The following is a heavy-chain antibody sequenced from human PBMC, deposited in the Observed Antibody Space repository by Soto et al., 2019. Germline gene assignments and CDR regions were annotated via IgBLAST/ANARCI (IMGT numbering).Heavy chain of an antibody. CDR1: GFTFSDYD. J-gene: IGHJ6*02. CDR3: ARDLSGGNYYYHGLDV. CDR2: ITSNSIYK. V-gene: IGHV3-21*01. D-gene: IGHD1-26*01. Sequence: PGGSLRLSCAASGFTFSDYDMTSVRQAPGKGLEWVSSITSNSIYKYSADSLKGRFTISRDNAKNTLFLQINSLRAEDTAVYYCARDLSGGNYYYHGLDVWGQGTTVTVSS.